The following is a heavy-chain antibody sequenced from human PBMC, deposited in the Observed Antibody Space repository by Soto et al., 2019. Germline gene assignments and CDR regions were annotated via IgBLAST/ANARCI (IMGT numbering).Heavy chain of an antibody. CDR2: ISGSGGST. Sequence: GGSLRLSCAASGFTFSSYAMSWVRQAPGKGLEWVSAISGSGGSTYYTDSVKGRFTISRDNSKNTLYLQMNSLRAEDTAVYYCAKSLAVAPFYYFDYWGQGTLVTVSS. CDR3: AKSLAVAPFYYFDY. V-gene: IGHV3-23*01. J-gene: IGHJ4*02. D-gene: IGHD6-19*01. CDR1: GFTFSSYA.